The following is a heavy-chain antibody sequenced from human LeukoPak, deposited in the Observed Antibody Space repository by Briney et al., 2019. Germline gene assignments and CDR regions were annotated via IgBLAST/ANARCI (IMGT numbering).Heavy chain of an antibody. CDR1: GFTYSSYW. V-gene: IGHV3-7*05. D-gene: IGHD6-13*01. Sequence: GGSLRLSCASSGFTYSSYWMSWVRQAPGKGLEEVANIRQDGSEKYYVDSVKGRFTISRDNAENSLYLQMNSLRADDTAVYYCARDLHTNSWSSFDPWGQGTLVTVSS. J-gene: IGHJ5*02. CDR3: ARDLHTNSWSSFDP. CDR2: IRQDGSEK.